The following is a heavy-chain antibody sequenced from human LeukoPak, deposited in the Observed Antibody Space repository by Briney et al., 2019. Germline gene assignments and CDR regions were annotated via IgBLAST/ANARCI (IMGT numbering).Heavy chain of an antibody. J-gene: IGHJ4*02. CDR3: AREVGALDY. V-gene: IGHV3-23*01. CDR1: GFTFSTFA. Sequence: GESLRLSCAASGFTFSTFAVSWVRQAPGKGLEWVSIISDNGDSTYYADSVKGRFTTSRDNSKNTLYLQMNSLRAEDTAVYYCAREVGALDYWGQGTLDTVSS. CDR2: ISDNGDST. D-gene: IGHD1-26*01.